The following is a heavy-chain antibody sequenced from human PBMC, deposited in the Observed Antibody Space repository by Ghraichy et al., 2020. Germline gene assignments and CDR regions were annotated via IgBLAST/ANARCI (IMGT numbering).Heavy chain of an antibody. V-gene: IGHV5-51*01. D-gene: IGHD2-2*01. CDR2: IYPGDSDT. CDR1: GYSFTSYW. J-gene: IGHJ5*02. Sequence: GGSLRLSCKGSGYSFTSYWIGWVRQMPGKGLEWMGIIYPGDSDTRYSPSFQGQVTISADKSISTAYLQWSSLKASDTAMYYCARLVSYQLLPNWFDPWGQGTLVTVSS. CDR3: ARLVSYQLLPNWFDP.